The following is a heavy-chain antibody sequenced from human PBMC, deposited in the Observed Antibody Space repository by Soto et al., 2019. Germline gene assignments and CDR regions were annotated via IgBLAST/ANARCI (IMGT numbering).Heavy chain of an antibody. Sequence: QVQLVQSGAEVKQPGSSVKVSCKASGGTFSSYAISWVRQAPGQGLEWMGGIIPIFGTANYAQKFQGRVTITADESTSTAYMELSSLRSEDTAVYYCARASGVWGRQVVRQAPDYWGQGTLVTVSS. J-gene: IGHJ4*02. CDR3: ARASGVWGRQVVRQAPDY. CDR2: IIPIFGTA. CDR1: GGTFSSYA. D-gene: IGHD3-16*01. V-gene: IGHV1-69*01.